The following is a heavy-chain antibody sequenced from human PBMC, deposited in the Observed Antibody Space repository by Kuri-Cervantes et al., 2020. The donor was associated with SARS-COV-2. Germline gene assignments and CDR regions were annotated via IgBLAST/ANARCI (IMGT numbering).Heavy chain of an antibody. Sequence: GGSLRLSCAASGFTFSGYWMTWVRQAPGKGLEWVANIKHDGSEKYYVDSVKGRFTISRDNAKNSLYLLMNSLRAEDTAVYYCAKVVILWWDNDAFDIWGQGTMVTVSS. CDR2: IKHDGSEK. D-gene: IGHD2-21*01. J-gene: IGHJ3*02. V-gene: IGHV3-7*01. CDR3: AKVVILWWDNDAFDI. CDR1: GFTFSGYW.